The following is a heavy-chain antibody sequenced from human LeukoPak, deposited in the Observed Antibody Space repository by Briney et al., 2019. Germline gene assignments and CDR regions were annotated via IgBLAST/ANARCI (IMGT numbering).Heavy chain of an antibody. CDR2: IYSGGST. CDR3: AREMATSYYYYGMDV. J-gene: IGHJ6*02. V-gene: IGHV3-66*02. D-gene: IGHD5-24*01. Sequence: GGSLRLSCAASGFTVSSNYMSWVRQAPGKGLEWVSVIYSGGSTYYADSVKGRFTISGDNSKNTLYLQMNSLRAEDTAVYYCAREMATSYYYYGMDVWGQGTTVTVSS. CDR1: GFTVSSNY.